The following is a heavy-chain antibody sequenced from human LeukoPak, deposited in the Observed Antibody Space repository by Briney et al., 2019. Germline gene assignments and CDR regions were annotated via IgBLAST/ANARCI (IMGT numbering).Heavy chain of an antibody. V-gene: IGHV3-23*01. CDR3: AKEDVNYYDSSGYFVGHD. Sequence: GGSLRLSCAASGFTFSSYAMSWVRQAPGKGLEWVSGTSGSGGSTHYADSVKGRFTISRDNSKNTLYLQMNSLRAEDTAVYYCAKEDVNYYDSSGYFVGHDWGQGTLVTVSS. J-gene: IGHJ4*02. D-gene: IGHD3-22*01. CDR2: TSGSGGST. CDR1: GFTFSSYA.